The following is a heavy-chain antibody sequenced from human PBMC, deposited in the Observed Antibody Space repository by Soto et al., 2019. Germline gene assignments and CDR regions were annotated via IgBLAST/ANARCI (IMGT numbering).Heavy chain of an antibody. CDR3: ASITIFGVVQDY. D-gene: IGHD3-3*01. CDR2: IYSGGST. V-gene: IGHV3-53*01. Sequence: GGSLRLSCAASGFTVSSNYMSWVRQSPGKGLEWVSVIYSGGSTYYADSVKGRFTISRDNSKNTLYLQMNSLRAEDTAVYYCASITIFGVVQDYWGQGTLVTVSS. J-gene: IGHJ4*02. CDR1: GFTVSSNY.